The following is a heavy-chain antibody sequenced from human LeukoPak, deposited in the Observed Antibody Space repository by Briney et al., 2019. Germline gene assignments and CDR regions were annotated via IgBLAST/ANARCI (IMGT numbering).Heavy chain of an antibody. J-gene: IGHJ4*02. Sequence: SETLFLTCTVSGGSISSSSYYWSWIRQPAGKGLEWIGRIYTSGSTNYNPSLKSRVTISVDTSKNQFSLKLSSVTAADTAVYYCARDRGVGATLFDYWGQGTLVTVSS. D-gene: IGHD1-26*01. CDR1: GGSISSSSYY. CDR2: IYTSGST. V-gene: IGHV4-61*02. CDR3: ARDRGVGATLFDY.